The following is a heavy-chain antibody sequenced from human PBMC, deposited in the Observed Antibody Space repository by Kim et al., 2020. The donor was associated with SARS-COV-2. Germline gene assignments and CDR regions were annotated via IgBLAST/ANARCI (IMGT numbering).Heavy chain of an antibody. V-gene: IGHV4-59*09. D-gene: IGHD3-10*01. CDR2: GST. J-gene: IGHJ5*02. Sequence: GSTNYNPSLKSRVTISVDTSKNQFSLKLSSVTAADTAVYYCARGRFRFDPWGQGTLVTVSS. CDR3: ARGRFRFDP.